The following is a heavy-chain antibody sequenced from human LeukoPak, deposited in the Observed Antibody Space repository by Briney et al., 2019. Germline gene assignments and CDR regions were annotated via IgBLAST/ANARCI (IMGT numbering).Heavy chain of an antibody. J-gene: IGHJ4*02. CDR2: IYSRDST. CDR3: ARDSYDILTGINYYFDY. V-gene: IGHV3-53*01. CDR1: GFTFSSYS. Sequence: GGSLRLSCAGSGFTFSSYSMNWVRQAPGEGLEWVSVIYSRDSTYYADSVKGRFTIPRDDSKNMMYLQMNSLRAEDTAVYYCARDSYDILTGINYYFDYWGQGTLVTVSS. D-gene: IGHD3-9*01.